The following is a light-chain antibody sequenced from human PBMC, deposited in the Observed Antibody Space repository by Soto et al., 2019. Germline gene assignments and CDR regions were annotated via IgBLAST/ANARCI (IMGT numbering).Light chain of an antibody. V-gene: IGLV2-14*01. J-gene: IGLJ2*01. CDR2: EVA. CDR3: SSYTTNSPPVV. CDR1: SGDIGSYTY. Sequence: SALTHPASVSGPPGQSGTISCTGPSGDIGSYTYVSWYQQYPGKAPKLLISEVANRPSGVSNRFSGSKYGNTASLSISGLQAEEEAHYYCSSYTTNSPPVVFGGGTKVTVL.